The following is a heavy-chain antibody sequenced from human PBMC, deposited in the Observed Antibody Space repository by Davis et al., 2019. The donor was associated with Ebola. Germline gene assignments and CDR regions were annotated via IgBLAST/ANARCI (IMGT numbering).Heavy chain of an antibody. J-gene: IGHJ4*02. D-gene: IGHD2-21*01. Sequence: ASVKVSCKASGYTFTSYGISWVRQAPGQGLEWMGWISAYNGNTNYAQKLQGRVTMTTDTSTGTAYMDVRSLRSDDTAVYYCARFNKRYSLAFDYWGQGTLVTVSS. V-gene: IGHV1-18*01. CDR1: GYTFTSYG. CDR3: ARFNKRYSLAFDY. CDR2: ISAYNGNT.